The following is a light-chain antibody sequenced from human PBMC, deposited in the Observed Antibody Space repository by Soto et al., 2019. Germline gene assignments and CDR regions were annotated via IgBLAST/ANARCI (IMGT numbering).Light chain of an antibody. CDR1: SSNIGAGYD. V-gene: IGLV1-40*01. CDR2: GNS. Sequence: QPVLTQPPSVSGAPGQRVTISCTGSSSNIGAGYDVHWYQQLPGTAPKLLIYGNSNRPSGVPDRFSGSKSGTSASLAITGLQAEYEADYYCQSYDSSLSGPRVFGTGTKLTVL. CDR3: QSYDSSLSGPRV. J-gene: IGLJ1*01.